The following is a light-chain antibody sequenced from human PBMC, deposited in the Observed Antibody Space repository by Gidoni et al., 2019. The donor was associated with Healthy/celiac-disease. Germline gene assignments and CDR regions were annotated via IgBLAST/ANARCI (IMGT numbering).Light chain of an antibody. CDR2: AAS. CDR1: QSISSY. CDR3: RQSYSAPLT. V-gene: IGKV1-39*01. J-gene: IGKJ4*01. Sequence: DIQMTQSPSSLSASVGDRVTMTCRASQSISSYLNWYQQKPGKAPKLLIYAASSLQSGVPSRFSGSESGTDFTLTISSLRPEDFATYYCRQSYSAPLTFGGGTKVEIK.